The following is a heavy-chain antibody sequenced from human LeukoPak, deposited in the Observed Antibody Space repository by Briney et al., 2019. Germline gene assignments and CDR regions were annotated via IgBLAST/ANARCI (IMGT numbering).Heavy chain of an antibody. CDR2: IYTSGST. CDR3: ARVADSSGCFDY. V-gene: IGHV4-61*02. Sequence: SSETLSLTCTVSGGSISSGSYYWSWIRQPAGKGLEWIGRIYTSGSTNYNPSLKSRVTMSVDTSKNQFSLKLSPVTAADTAVYYCARVADSSGCFDYWGQGTLVTVSS. D-gene: IGHD3-22*01. CDR1: GGSISSGSYY. J-gene: IGHJ4*02.